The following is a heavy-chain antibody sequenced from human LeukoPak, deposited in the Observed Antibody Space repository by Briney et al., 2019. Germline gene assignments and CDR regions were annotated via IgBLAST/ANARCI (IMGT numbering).Heavy chain of an antibody. CDR2: IRYSGSN. CDR1: GGSVTSYY. J-gene: IGHJ4*02. D-gene: IGHD1-26*01. CDR3: SRESGAFSPFGY. V-gene: IGHV4-59*02. Sequence: SETLSLTCSVSGGSVTSYYWSWIRQPPGKGLEWIGHIRYSGSNNYNPSLKSRVTMSLDRSKNHLSLTLTSVTAADTAVYYCSRESGAFSPFGYWGQGTLVTVSS.